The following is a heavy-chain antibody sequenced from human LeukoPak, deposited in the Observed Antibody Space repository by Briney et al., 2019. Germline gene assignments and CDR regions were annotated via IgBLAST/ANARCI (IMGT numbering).Heavy chain of an antibody. Sequence: GGSLRLSCAASGFTVSSNYMGWVRQAPGKGLDWGSVSYSGGSAYYAESVKGRFTLSRDSSKNTLHLQMTSLTAEDTAVYYCARGSSLAAVARGFDYWGQGTLVTVSS. CDR3: ARGSSLAAVARGFDY. CDR1: GFTVSSNY. D-gene: IGHD6-19*01. V-gene: IGHV3-66*02. CDR2: SYSGGSA. J-gene: IGHJ4*02.